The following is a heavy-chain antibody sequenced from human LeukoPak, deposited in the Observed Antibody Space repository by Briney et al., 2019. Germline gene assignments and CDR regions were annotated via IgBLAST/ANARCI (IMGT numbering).Heavy chain of an antibody. V-gene: IGHV3-48*03. Sequence: GGSLRLSCAASGFTFSSYEMNWVRQAPGKGLEWVSYISSSGSTIYYADSVKGRFTISRDNAKNSLYLQMNSLRAEDTAVYYCARGMGSSLGDAFDIWGQGTMVTVSS. CDR2: ISSSGSTI. J-gene: IGHJ3*02. CDR1: GFTFSSYE. D-gene: IGHD6-19*01. CDR3: ARGMGSSLGDAFDI.